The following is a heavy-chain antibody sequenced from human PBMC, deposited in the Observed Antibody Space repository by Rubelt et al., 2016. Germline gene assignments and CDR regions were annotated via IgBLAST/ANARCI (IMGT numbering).Heavy chain of an antibody. V-gene: IGHV1-2*06. CDR2: INPNSGAT. CDR1: GYTLTELS. Sequence: QVQLVQSGAEVKKPGASVKVSCKVSGYTLTELSMHWVRQAPGQGLEWMGRINPNSGATNYEQKFQGSVAMTRDTSISTAYMELSSLISDDTAVYYCARVLGGRFDPWGQGTLVTVSS. J-gene: IGHJ5*02. D-gene: IGHD1-14*01. CDR3: ARVLGGRFDP.